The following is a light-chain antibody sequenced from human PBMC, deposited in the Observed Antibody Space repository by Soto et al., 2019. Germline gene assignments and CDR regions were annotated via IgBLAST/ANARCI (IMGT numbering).Light chain of an antibody. CDR3: QQRSTPFT. CDR1: QSVSSY. V-gene: IGKV3-11*01. J-gene: IGKJ3*01. CDR2: DAS. Sequence: EIVLTQSPATLSLSPGEIATLSCRASQSVSSYLAWYQQKPGQAPRLLIYDASNRATGIPARFSGSGSGTDFTLTISSLEPEDFAVYYCQQRSTPFTFGPGTKVDIK.